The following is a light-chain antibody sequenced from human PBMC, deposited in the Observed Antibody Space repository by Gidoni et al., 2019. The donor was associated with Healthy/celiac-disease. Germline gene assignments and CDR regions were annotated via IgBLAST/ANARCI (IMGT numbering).Light chain of an antibody. Sequence: EMVLTQSPATLSWSPGERATLSCRASQSVSSYLAWYQQKPGQAPRLLIYDASNRATGIPARFSGSGSGTDFTLTISSLEPEDFAVYYCQQRSNWPPEYTFGQXTKLEIK. V-gene: IGKV3-11*01. CDR2: DAS. CDR1: QSVSSY. CDR3: QQRSNWPPEYT. J-gene: IGKJ2*01.